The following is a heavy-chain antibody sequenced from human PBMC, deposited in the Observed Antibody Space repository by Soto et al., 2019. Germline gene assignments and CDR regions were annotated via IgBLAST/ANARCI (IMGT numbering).Heavy chain of an antibody. CDR1: GGSISSSSYY. V-gene: IGHV4-39*01. J-gene: IGHJ4*02. D-gene: IGHD1-26*01. CDR3: PRHYHQQQRAIVGATPQYFDD. CDR2: IYYSGST. Sequence: SETLSLTCTVSGGSISSSSYYWGWIRQPPGKGLEWIGSIYYSGSTYYDPSLKSRVTIYVDTSKNQFSLKLSSVTAADTAVYYCPRHYHQQQRAIVGATPQYFDDWGQGNMVTVYS.